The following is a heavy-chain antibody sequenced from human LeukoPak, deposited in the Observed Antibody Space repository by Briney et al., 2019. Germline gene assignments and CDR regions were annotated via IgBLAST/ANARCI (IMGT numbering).Heavy chain of an antibody. CDR3: ARGPYGGTLHFDY. D-gene: IGHD4-23*01. V-gene: IGHV4-30-4*01. J-gene: IGHJ4*02. Sequence: PSETLSLTCTVSGGSISSGDYYWSWIRQPPGKGLEWIAYMYYSGSTYYNPSLKSRVTMSADTSKNQLSLKLSSVTAADTAVYYCARGPYGGTLHFDYWGQGTLVTVSS. CDR1: GGSISSGDYY. CDR2: MYYSGST.